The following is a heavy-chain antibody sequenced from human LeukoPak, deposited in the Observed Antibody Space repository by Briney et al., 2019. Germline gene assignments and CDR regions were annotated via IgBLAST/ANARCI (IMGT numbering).Heavy chain of an antibody. J-gene: IGHJ2*01. CDR1: GGSISGYY. CDR3: ARSVVTLYWYFDL. CDR2: IYYSGST. V-gene: IGHV4-59*01. D-gene: IGHD4-23*01. Sequence: SETLSLTCTVSGGSISGYYYNWIRQPPGKGLEWIGYIYYSGSTNYNPSLKSRVTISLDTSKNQFSPKLSSVTTADTAAYYCARSVVTLYWYFDLWGRGTLVTVSS.